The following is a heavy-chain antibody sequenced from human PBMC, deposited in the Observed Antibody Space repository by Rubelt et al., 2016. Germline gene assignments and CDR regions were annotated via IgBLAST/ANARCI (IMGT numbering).Heavy chain of an antibody. Sequence: QEQLVQSGAEVKKPGASAKVSCQASGYTFTGYYMHWVRQAPGQGLERLGWINPNSGATNYAQKIQGRVIMNRDTPISTADMEVSRLKSDETAIYYCGRERRYGDGSGYYNDYWGQGTLVTVSS. V-gene: IGHV1-2*02. CDR1: GYTFTGYY. J-gene: IGHJ4*02. CDR3: GRERRYGDGSGYYNDY. CDR2: INPNSGAT. D-gene: IGHD3-22*01.